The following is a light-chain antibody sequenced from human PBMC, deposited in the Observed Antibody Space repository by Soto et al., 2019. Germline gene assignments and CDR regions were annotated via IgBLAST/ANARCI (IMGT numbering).Light chain of an antibody. CDR3: QQRSNWPLT. CDR1: QSVSGY. Sequence: EIVLTQYPATLSLSPGERATLSCRASQSVSGYLAWYQQKPGQAPRLLIFDTSNRATGIPARFSGSGSGTDFTLTISSLEPEDFVVYYCQQRSNWPLTFGGGTKVEIK. V-gene: IGKV3-11*01. J-gene: IGKJ4*01. CDR2: DTS.